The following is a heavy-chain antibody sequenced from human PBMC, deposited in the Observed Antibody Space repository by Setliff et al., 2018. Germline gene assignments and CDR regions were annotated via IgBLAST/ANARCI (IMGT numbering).Heavy chain of an antibody. V-gene: IGHV3-33*01. J-gene: IGHJ6*02. CDR3: ARNWVTAQHYYYGMDV. D-gene: IGHD2-21*02. CDR2: IWYDGTNK. CDR1: GFTFSSYG. Sequence: GGSLRLSCAASGFTFSSYGMHWVRQAPGKGLEWVAVIWYDGTNKYYADSVKGRFTISRDNSKNTLYLQMDSLRAEDTAVYYCARNWVTAQHYYYGMDVWGQGTTVTVSS.